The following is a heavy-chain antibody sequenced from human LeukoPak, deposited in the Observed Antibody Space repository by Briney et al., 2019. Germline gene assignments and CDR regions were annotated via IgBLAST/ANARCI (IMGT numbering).Heavy chain of an antibody. CDR1: GFTFSSYA. J-gene: IGHJ4*02. CDR2: ISYDGSNK. Sequence: GRSLRLSCAASGFTFSSYAMHWVRQAPGKGLEWVAVISYDGSNKYYADSVKGRFTISRDNSKNTLYLQMNSLRAEGTAVYYCARDYYDSSGYVYWGQGTLVTVSS. CDR3: ARDYYDSSGYVY. V-gene: IGHV3-30-3*01. D-gene: IGHD3-22*01.